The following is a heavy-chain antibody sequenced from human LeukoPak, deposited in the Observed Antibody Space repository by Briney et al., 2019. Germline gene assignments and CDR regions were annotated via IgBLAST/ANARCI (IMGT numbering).Heavy chain of an antibody. Sequence: GGSLRLSCAASGFTSSSYAMSWVRQAPGKGLEWDSAISGSGGSTYYADSVKGRFTISRDNSKKTLYLQMNSLRAEDTAVYYCATTGSGSYYDYWGQGTLVSVSS. V-gene: IGHV3-23*01. CDR3: ATTGSGSYYDY. CDR2: ISGSGGST. CDR1: GFTSSSYA. D-gene: IGHD1-26*01. J-gene: IGHJ4*02.